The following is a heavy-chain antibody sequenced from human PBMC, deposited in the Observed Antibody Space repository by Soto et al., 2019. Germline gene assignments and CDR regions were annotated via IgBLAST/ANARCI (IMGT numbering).Heavy chain of an antibody. Sequence: QVQLVQSGAEVKKPGSSVKVSCKASGGTFSSYAISWVRQAPGQGLEWMGGIIPIFGTANYAQKFQGRVTITADESTSTADMELSSLRSEDTAVYYGARVFRNYHGMDVWGQGTTVTVSS. J-gene: IGHJ6*02. CDR3: ARVFRNYHGMDV. V-gene: IGHV1-69*01. CDR2: IIPIFGTA. CDR1: GGTFSSYA.